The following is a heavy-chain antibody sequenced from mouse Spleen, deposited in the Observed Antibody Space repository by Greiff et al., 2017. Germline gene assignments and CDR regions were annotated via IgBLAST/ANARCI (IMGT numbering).Heavy chain of an antibody. CDR2: ISYSGST. CDR1: GYSITSDYA. Sequence: EVKVEESGPGLVKPSQSLSLTCTVTGYSITSDYAWNWIRQFPGNKLEWMGYISYSGSTSYNPSLKSRISITRDTSKNQFFLQLNSVTTEDTATYYCAREGLYYGNHEGYFDVWGAGTTVTVSS. D-gene: IGHD2-1*01. V-gene: IGHV3-2*02. J-gene: IGHJ1*01. CDR3: AREGLYYGNHEGYFDV.